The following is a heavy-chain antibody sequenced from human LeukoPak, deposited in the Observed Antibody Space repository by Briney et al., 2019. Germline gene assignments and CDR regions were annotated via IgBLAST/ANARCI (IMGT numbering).Heavy chain of an antibody. CDR1: GFTFSSYA. Sequence: GGSLRLSCTASGFTFSSYAMSWVRQAPGKGLEWVSTISGSGGSTYYADSVKGRFTISRDNSKNTLYLQMNSLRAEDTAVYYCAKDSGYGGFDYWGQGTLVTVSS. CDR2: ISGSGGST. V-gene: IGHV3-23*01. CDR3: AKDSGYGGFDY. J-gene: IGHJ4*02. D-gene: IGHD5-12*01.